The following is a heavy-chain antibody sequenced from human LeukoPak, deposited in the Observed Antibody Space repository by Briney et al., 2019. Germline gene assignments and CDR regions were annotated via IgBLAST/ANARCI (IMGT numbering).Heavy chain of an antibody. Sequence: GGSLRLSCAASGFTFSSYAMSWVRQAPGKGLEWVSTISGNGGNTYYADSVKGRFTISRDNSKNTLYLQMNSLRAEDTAVYYCAKDPDDIWSGSNWFDPWGQGTLVTVSS. D-gene: IGHD3-3*01. J-gene: IGHJ5*02. CDR1: GFTFSSYA. V-gene: IGHV3-23*01. CDR3: AKDPDDIWSGSNWFDP. CDR2: ISGNGGNT.